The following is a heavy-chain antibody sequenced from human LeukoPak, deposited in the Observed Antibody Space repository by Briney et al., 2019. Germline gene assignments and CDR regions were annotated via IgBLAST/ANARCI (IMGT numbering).Heavy chain of an antibody. CDR3: ARDGTGWSRDY. CDR2: ISSDSAYI. D-gene: IGHD2-2*01. J-gene: IGHJ4*02. CDR1: GFTFSACS. V-gene: IGHV3-21*01. Sequence: NPGGSLRLSCAASGFTFSACSMNWVRQASGKGLEWVSVISSDSAYIYYADSVKGRFTVSRDNAKNSLSLHMSSLRAEDTGVYYCARDGTGWSRDYWGQGTLVTVSS.